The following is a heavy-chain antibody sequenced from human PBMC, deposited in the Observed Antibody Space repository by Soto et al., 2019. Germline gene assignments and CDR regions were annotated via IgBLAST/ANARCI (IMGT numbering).Heavy chain of an antibody. CDR3: ARSRSGLGGIAANFQH. CDR1: GYSFTSYW. D-gene: IGHD6-25*01. CDR2: IYPGDSDT. V-gene: IGHV5-51*01. J-gene: IGHJ1*01. Sequence: GESLKISCKGSGYSFTSYWIGWVRQMPGKGLEWLGIIYPGDSDTRYSPSFQGQVTISADKSISTAYLQWSSLKASDTAMYYCARSRSGLGGIAANFQHWGQGTLVTV.